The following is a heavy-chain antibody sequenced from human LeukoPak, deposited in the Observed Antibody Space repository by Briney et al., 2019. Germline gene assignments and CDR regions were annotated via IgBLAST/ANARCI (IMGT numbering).Heavy chain of an antibody. CDR1: GFTLSSYW. Sequence: GGSLRLSCAASGFTLSSYWMSWVRLAPGKGLEWVANVKQDGSEKYYVDSVKGRFTISRDNAKNSLFLQMNSLRAEDTAVYYCATELWFGEFDYWGQGTLVTVSS. V-gene: IGHV3-7*01. CDR2: VKQDGSEK. J-gene: IGHJ4*02. CDR3: ATELWFGEFDY. D-gene: IGHD3-10*01.